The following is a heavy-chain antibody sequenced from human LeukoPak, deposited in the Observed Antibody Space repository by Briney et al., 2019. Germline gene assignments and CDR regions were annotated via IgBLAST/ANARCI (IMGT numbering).Heavy chain of an antibody. V-gene: IGHV4-38-2*01. CDR3: ARQRYCHSTSCYFDY. J-gene: IGHJ4*02. CDR1: GYSISSGYY. Sequence: SETLSLTCAVSGYSISSGYYWAWIRQPPGKGLEWIGSMYHSGSTYDSPSLKSRVTMSVDTSKNQFSLKLTSVTAAHTAVYYCARQRYCHSTSCYFDYWGQGTLVTVSS. D-gene: IGHD2-2*01. CDR2: MYHSGST.